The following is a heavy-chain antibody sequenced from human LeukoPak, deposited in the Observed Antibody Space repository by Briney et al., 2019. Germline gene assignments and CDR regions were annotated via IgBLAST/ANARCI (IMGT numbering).Heavy chain of an antibody. V-gene: IGHV4-59*08. Sequence: SETLSLTCTVSGGSISSYYWSWIRQPPGKGLEWIGYIYYSGSTNYNPSLKSRVTISVDTSKNQFSLKLSSVTAADTAVYYCARHVGYSYGLDYWGRGTLVTVSS. D-gene: IGHD5-18*01. J-gene: IGHJ4*02. CDR3: ARHVGYSYGLDY. CDR1: GGSISSYY. CDR2: IYYSGST.